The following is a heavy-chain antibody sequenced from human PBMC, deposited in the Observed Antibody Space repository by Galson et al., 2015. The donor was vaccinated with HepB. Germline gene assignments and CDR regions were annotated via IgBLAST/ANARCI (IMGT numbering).Heavy chain of an antibody. CDR3: ARTAAGIAAAGTISYYYGMDV. V-gene: IGHV3-30*03. D-gene: IGHD6-13*01. CDR1: GFTFSTYG. CDR2: ISYDGSNK. Sequence: SLRLSCAASGFTFSTYGMHWVRQAPGKGLEWVAVISYDGSNKYYADSVKGRFTISRGNAKNTLYLQMNSLRAEDTALYYCARTAAGIAAAGTISYYYGMDVWGQGTTVTVSS. J-gene: IGHJ6*02.